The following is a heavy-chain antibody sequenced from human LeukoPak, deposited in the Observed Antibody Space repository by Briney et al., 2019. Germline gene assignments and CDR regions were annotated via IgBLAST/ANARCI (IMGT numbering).Heavy chain of an antibody. Sequence: GGSLRFSCAASGFTFRTYYMHWVRQVPGKGLEWVSSISSGSSYIYYTDSVKGRFTISRDDAKNSLYLQMNSLRVEDTAVYYCARISSSSDLYYNGMDVWGQGTTVTVAS. CDR1: GFTFRTYY. J-gene: IGHJ6*02. D-gene: IGHD6-6*01. V-gene: IGHV3-21*01. CDR3: ARISSSSDLYYNGMDV. CDR2: ISSGSSYI.